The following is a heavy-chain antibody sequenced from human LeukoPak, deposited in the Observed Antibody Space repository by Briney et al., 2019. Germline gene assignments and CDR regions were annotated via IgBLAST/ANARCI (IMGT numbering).Heavy chain of an antibody. CDR3: ARIGGSGTYWDY. D-gene: IGHD3-10*01. CDR2: IKYHGSDE. Sequence: GGSLRLSCAASGFIFSNYAMSWVRQAPGKGLEWVANIKYHGSDEHYVDSVRGRFTISRDNAKNSLFLQMNSLRAEDTAVYYCARIGGSGTYWDYWGQGTLVTVSS. CDR1: GFIFSNYA. J-gene: IGHJ4*02. V-gene: IGHV3-7*01.